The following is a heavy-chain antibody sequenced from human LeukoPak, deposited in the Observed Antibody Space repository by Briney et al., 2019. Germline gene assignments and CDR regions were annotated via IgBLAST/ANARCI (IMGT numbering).Heavy chain of an antibody. CDR3: ARMGLWFGELFPNWFDP. CDR2: IYYSGST. D-gene: IGHD3-10*01. J-gene: IGHJ5*02. CDR1: GGSISSSSYY. V-gene: IGHV4-39*01. Sequence: SETLSLTCTVSGGSISSSSYYWGWIRQPPGKGLEWIGSIYYSGSTYYNPSLKSRVTISVDTSKNQFSLKLSSVTAADTAVYYCARMGLWFGELFPNWFDPWGQGTLVTVSS.